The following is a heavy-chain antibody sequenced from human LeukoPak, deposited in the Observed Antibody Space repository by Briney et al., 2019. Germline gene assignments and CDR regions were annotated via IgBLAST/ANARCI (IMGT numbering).Heavy chain of an antibody. V-gene: IGHV4-59*07. CDR1: GVSISTSY. CDR3: RRGTVTTANFDC. CDR2: IHYSGDT. Sequence: SDTLSLTCSVSGVSISTSYWSWIRQPPGKGLEWIGYIHYSGDTNYNPSLKSRVTMSADTSKNQFSLTLSSVTAADAVVYYCRRGTVTTANFDCWGQGTLVTVSS. J-gene: IGHJ4*02. D-gene: IGHD4-17*01.